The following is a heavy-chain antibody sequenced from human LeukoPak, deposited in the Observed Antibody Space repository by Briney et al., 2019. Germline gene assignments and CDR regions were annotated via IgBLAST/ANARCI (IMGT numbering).Heavy chain of an antibody. CDR2: IGSNSAYI. CDR3: ARDSQTRSALEF. J-gene: IGHJ3*01. V-gene: IGHV3-21*06. Sequence: GGSLRLSCEASGFTFSAYSMNWVRQAPGKGLEWVSTIGSNSAYIYYADSVKGRFTVSRDNAKNSLYLQMNSLRVEDTAVYYCARDSQTRSALEFWGQGTMVTVSS. D-gene: IGHD1-14*01. CDR1: GFTFSAYS.